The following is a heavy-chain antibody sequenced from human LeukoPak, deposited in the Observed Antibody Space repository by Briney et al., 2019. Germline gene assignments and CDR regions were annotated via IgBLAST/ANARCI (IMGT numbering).Heavy chain of an antibody. D-gene: IGHD5-24*01. CDR1: GYTFTSYD. J-gene: IGHJ6*03. CDR2: MNPNSGNT. CDR3: AKGGDGYNLRYYYYYYMDV. V-gene: IGHV1-8*01. Sequence: ASVKVSCKASGYTFTSYDINWVRQATGQGLEWMGWMNPNSGNTGYAQKFQGRVTMTRNTSISTAYMELSSLRSEDTAVYYCAKGGDGYNLRYYYYYYMDVWGRGTTVTISS.